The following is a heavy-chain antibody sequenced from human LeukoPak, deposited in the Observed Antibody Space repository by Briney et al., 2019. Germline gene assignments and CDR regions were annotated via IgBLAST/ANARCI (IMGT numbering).Heavy chain of an antibody. V-gene: IGHV3-23*05. CDR1: GFTFSAYA. J-gene: IGHJ6*02. Sequence: PGGSLRLSCEASGFTFSAYAMTWVRQAPGQGLEWVSSIGSDNKPHYSESVKGRFAISRDNSESMLFLQLNSLRAEDTAIYYCIAAAGFSGDYGMDVWGQGTTVTVSS. D-gene: IGHD6-13*01. CDR3: IAAAGFSGDYGMDV. CDR2: IGSDNKP.